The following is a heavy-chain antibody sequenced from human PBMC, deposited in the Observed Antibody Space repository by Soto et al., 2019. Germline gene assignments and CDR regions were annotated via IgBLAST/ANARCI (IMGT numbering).Heavy chain of an antibody. V-gene: IGHV4-39*01. CDR1: GGSISSSSYY. CDR3: ARTLLTGYYKDYSYYGMDV. D-gene: IGHD3-9*01. Sequence: QLQLQESGPGLVKPSETLSLTCTVSGGSISSSSYYWGWIRQPPGKGLEWIGSIYYSGSTYYNPSLKSRVTISVDTSKNQFSLKLSSVTAADTAVYYCARTLLTGYYKDYSYYGMDVWGQGTTVTVSS. J-gene: IGHJ6*02. CDR2: IYYSGST.